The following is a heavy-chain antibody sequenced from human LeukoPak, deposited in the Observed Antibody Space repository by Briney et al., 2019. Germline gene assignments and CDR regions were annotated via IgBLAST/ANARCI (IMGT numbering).Heavy chain of an antibody. CDR3: VRVNYYDSSGYLY. J-gene: IGHJ4*02. Sequence: ASVKVSCKASGYTFTGYYMHWVRQAPGQGLEWMGWINPNSGGTNYAQKSQGRVTMTRDTSISTAYMELSRLRSDDTAVYYCVRVNYYDSSGYLYWGQGTLVTVSS. CDR1: GYTFTGYY. V-gene: IGHV1-2*02. D-gene: IGHD3-22*01. CDR2: INPNSGGT.